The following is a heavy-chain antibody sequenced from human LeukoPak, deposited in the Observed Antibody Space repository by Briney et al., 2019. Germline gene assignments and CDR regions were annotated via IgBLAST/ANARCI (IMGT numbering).Heavy chain of an antibody. CDR1: GGSISSFY. J-gene: IGHJ4*02. CDR3: ARNPCGGGTCHHYFDY. V-gene: IGHV4-4*07. Sequence: SETLSLTCTVSGGSISSFYWSWIRQPAGKGLEWIGRIYSGGITNYSPSPKSRVTMSVDTSNNQFSLKLTSMTAADTAVYYCARNPCGGGTCHHYFDYWGQGTLVTVSS. D-gene: IGHD2-21*01. CDR2: IYSGGIT.